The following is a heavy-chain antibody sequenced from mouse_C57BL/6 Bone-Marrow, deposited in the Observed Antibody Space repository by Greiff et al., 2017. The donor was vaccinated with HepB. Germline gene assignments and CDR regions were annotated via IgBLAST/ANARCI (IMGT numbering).Heavy chain of an antibody. D-gene: IGHD2-5*01. J-gene: IGHJ1*03. CDR3: TRSNYFDV. V-gene: IGHV14-4*01. CDR2: IDPENGDT. CDR1: GFNIKDDY. Sequence: EVHLVESGAELVRPGASVKLSCTASGFNIKDDYMHWVKQRPEQGLEWIGWIDPENGDTEYASKFQGKATITADTSSNTAYLQLSSLTSEDTAVYYCTRSNYFDVCGTGTTVTVAS.